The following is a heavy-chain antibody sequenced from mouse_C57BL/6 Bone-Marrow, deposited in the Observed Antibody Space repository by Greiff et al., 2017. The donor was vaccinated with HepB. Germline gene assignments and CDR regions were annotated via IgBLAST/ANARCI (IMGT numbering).Heavy chain of an antibody. Sequence: QVQLQQPGAELVKPGASVKMSCKASGYTFTSYWITWVKQRPGQGLEWIGDIYPGSGSTNYNEKFKSKATLTVDTSSSTAYMQLSSLTSEVSAVYYCARRQIYYDYEDYWGQGTTLTVSS. V-gene: IGHV1-55*01. CDR3: ARRQIYYDYEDY. CDR2: IYPGSGST. D-gene: IGHD2-4*01. J-gene: IGHJ2*01. CDR1: GYTFTSYW.